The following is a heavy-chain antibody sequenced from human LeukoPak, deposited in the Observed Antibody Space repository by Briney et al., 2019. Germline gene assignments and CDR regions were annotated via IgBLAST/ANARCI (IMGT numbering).Heavy chain of an antibody. V-gene: IGHV3-21*04. J-gene: IGHJ6*02. CDR1: GFTFSSYS. CDR3: ARGGGLDV. Sequence: PGGSLRLSCAASGFTFSSYSMNWVRQAPGKGLEWVSSISNSRNYIYYADSVKGRFTISRDNAKNSLYLQMSNLRAEDTAVYFCARGGGLDVWGQGATVTVSS. CDR2: ISNSRNYI. D-gene: IGHD3-16*01.